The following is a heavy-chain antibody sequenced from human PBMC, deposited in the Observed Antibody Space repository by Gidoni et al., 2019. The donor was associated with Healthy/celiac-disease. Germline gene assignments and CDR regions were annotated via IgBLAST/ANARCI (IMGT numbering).Heavy chain of an antibody. V-gene: IGHV4-39*01. J-gene: IGHJ4*02. D-gene: IGHD5-12*01. Sequence: QLQLQESGPGLVKPSETLSLTCTVSGGSIRSSSYYWGWIRQPPGKGLEWIGSIYYSGSTYSNPSLKRRVTISVDTSKNQFSLKLSSVTAADTAVYYCARGHRRSTSPEWLRFHGFDYWGQGTLVTVSS. CDR3: ARGHRRSTSPEWLRFHGFDY. CDR2: IYYSGST. CDR1: GGSIRSSSYY.